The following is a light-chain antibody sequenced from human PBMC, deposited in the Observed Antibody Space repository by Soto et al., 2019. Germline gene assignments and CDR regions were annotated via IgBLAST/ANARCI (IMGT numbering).Light chain of an antibody. V-gene: IGLV2-14*01. Sequence: QSALTQPASVSGSPGQSITISCTGTSSDVGGYNYVSWYQQHPGKAPKLMIYDVSNRPSGVSNRFSGSKSGNTASLTISGLQAEDEADYYCSSYTSSPYVFGTGTKATVL. CDR1: SSDVGGYNY. J-gene: IGLJ1*01. CDR2: DVS. CDR3: SSYTSSPYV.